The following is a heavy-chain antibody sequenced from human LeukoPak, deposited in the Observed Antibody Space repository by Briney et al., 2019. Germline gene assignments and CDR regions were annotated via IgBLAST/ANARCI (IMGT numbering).Heavy chain of an antibody. J-gene: IGHJ4*02. D-gene: IGHD1-26*01. CDR3: AREGGSYSGAIDY. CDR1: GYTFTSYD. Sequence: ASVKVSCKTSGYTFTSYDINWVRQAPGQGLEWMGWMGRISGSTGYAQRFQGRVSMTRDTPMSTAYLELSSLRSEDTAVYYCAREGGSYSGAIDYWGQGTLVTVSS. CDR2: MGRISGST. V-gene: IGHV1-8*01.